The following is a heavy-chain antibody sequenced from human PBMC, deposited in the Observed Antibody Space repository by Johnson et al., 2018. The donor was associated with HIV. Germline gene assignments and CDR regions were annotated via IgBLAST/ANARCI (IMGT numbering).Heavy chain of an antibody. J-gene: IGHJ3*01. CDR3: ASGDDDGF. D-gene: IGHD5-12*01. V-gene: IGHV3-66*02. Sequence: KGLECVSVIYSGGSTYHADSVKGRFSISRDNSKNTLYLQMNSLRVEDTAVYFCASGDDDGFWGQGTMVTVSS. CDR2: IYSGGST.